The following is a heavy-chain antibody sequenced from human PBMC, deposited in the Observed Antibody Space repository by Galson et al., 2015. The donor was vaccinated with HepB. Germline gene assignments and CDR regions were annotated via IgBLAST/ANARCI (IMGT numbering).Heavy chain of an antibody. V-gene: IGHV3-21*01. Sequence: SLRLSCAASGFTFSTYTINWVRQAPGKGLEWVSCIASRSTYMYYADSVKGRFTISRDNAKNSLYLQMNSLRAEDTAVDYCARGKDATAVAYDAFDIWGQGTMVTVSS. J-gene: IGHJ3*02. CDR1: GFTFSTYT. CDR2: IASRSTYM. CDR3: ARGKDATAVAYDAFDI. D-gene: IGHD2-15*01.